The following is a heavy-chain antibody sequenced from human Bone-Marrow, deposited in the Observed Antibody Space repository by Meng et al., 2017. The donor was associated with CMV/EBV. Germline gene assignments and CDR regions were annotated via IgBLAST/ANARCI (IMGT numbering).Heavy chain of an antibody. J-gene: IGHJ5*02. Sequence: SETLSLTCTVYGGSLSGYFWTWIRQPPGKGLEWIGEINHGGSTNYNPSLKSRVTISLDTSKNQLSLKLTSVTAADTAVYYCARGNSDTSGYYGFKPWGQGTLVTVS. CDR3: ARGNSDTSGYYGFKP. V-gene: IGHV4-34*01. CDR2: INHGGST. CDR1: GGSLSGYF. D-gene: IGHD3-22*01.